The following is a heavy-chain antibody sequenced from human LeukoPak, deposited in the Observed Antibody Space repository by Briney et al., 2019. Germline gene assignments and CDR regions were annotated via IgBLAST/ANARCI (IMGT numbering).Heavy chain of an antibody. J-gene: IGHJ3*02. CDR1: GFTFSSYA. V-gene: IGHV3-23*01. D-gene: IGHD3-10*01. CDR2: ISGSGGST. CDR3: ARPITGEVLGAFDI. Sequence: PGGSLRLSCAASGFTFSSYAMSWVRQAPGKGLEWVSAISGSGGSTYYADFVKGRFTISRDNSKNTLYLQMNSLRAEDTAVYYCARPITGEVLGAFDIWGQGTMVTVSS.